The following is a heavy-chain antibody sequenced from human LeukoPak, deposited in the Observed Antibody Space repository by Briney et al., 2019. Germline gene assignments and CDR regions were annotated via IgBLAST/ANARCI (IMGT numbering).Heavy chain of an antibody. Sequence: SVKVSCKASGGTFSSYAISWVRQAPGQGLEWMGGIIPIFGTANYAQKFQGRVTITADESTSTAYMELSSLRSEDTAVYYCASDSSGYYFPGGYWGQGTLVTVSS. D-gene: IGHD3-22*01. CDR2: IIPIFGTA. CDR3: ASDSSGYYFPGGY. CDR1: GGTFSSYA. V-gene: IGHV1-69*13. J-gene: IGHJ4*02.